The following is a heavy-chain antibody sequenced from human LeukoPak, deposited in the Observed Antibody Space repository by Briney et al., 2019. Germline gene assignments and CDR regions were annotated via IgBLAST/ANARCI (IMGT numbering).Heavy chain of an antibody. CDR3: ASESAGYYDSSALEY. V-gene: IGHV1-46*01. CDR1: GYTFTSYY. D-gene: IGHD3-22*01. CDR2: INPSGGST. J-gene: IGHJ4*02. Sequence: GPVKVSCKASGYTFTSYYMHWVRQAPGQGLEWMGIINPSGGSTSYAQKFQGRVTMTRDTSTSTVYMELSSLRSEDTAVYYCASESAGYYDSSALEYWGQGTLVTVSS.